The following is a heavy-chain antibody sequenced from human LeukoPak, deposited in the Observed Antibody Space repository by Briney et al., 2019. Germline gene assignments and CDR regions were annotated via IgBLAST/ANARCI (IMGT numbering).Heavy chain of an antibody. CDR2: IFHAGAT. Sequence: PSEALSLTCAVSGASLSRSNWWRWARQPPGKGLGWIGEIFHAGATNYNPSLQSRVTISVDNSRTQFSLNLTSATAADTAVYYCMRTYCSNISCFYFDYWGQGTLVTVSS. V-gene: IGHV4-4*02. CDR3: MRTYCSNISCFYFDY. D-gene: IGHD2-2*01. CDR1: GASLSRSNW. J-gene: IGHJ4*02.